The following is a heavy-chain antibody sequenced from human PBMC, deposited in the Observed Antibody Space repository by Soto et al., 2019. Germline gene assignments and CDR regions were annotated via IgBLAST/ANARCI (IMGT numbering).Heavy chain of an antibody. V-gene: IGHV4-59*11. CDR1: GDFSSAHY. CDR2: TFFSGNT. D-gene: IGHD2-21*01. Sequence: SETLSLTCTVSGDFSSAHYWSWIRQPPGKGLEWLGYTFFSGNTKYNPSLKSRLSLSLDASKNQFPLKLTSVTTADTAVYFCVRSPPRGSDCWGPGTLVTVSS. J-gene: IGHJ4*02. CDR3: VRSPPRGSDC.